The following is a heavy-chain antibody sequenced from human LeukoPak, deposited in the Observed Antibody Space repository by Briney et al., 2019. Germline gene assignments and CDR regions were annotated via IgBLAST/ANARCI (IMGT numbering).Heavy chain of an antibody. D-gene: IGHD2-21*02. CDR3: AGEVGDSDSDNWFDP. J-gene: IGHJ5*02. CDR2: VYYSGST. V-gene: IGHV4-59*01. CDR1: GGSMSPYY. Sequence: PSETLSLTCAVSGGSMSPYYWSWIRQPPGKGLEWIGYVYYSGSTNYNPSLKSRVTISLDTSKNQFSLNLTSVTAADTAVYYCAGEVGDSDSDNWFDPWGQGTLVTVSS.